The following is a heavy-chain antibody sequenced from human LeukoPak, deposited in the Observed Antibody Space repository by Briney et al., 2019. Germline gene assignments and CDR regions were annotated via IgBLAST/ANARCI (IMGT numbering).Heavy chain of an antibody. D-gene: IGHD1-26*01. CDR2: INPNSGGT. V-gene: IGHV1-2*02. Sequence: ASVKVSCKASGCTFTGYYMHWVRQAPGQGLEWMGWINPNSGGTNYAQKFQGRVTMTRDTSISTAYMELSRLRSDDTAVYYCARAEGSGSPEDYWGQGTLVTVSS. CDR3: ARAEGSGSPEDY. CDR1: GCTFTGYY. J-gene: IGHJ4*02.